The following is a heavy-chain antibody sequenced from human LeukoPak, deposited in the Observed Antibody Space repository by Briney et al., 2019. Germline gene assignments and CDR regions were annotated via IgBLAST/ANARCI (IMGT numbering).Heavy chain of an antibody. CDR2: VNSNSGGT. Sequence: ASVKVSCKTSVYRFSDYYMHWVRQAPGQGLEWMGWVNSNSGGTHYAQKFEGRVTMTRDTSISTAYMELSRLKSDDTAVYYCARGYCSGGSCYHFESWGQGTLVTVSS. V-gene: IGHV1-2*02. CDR3: ARGYCSGGSCYHFES. J-gene: IGHJ4*02. D-gene: IGHD2-15*01. CDR1: VYRFSDYY.